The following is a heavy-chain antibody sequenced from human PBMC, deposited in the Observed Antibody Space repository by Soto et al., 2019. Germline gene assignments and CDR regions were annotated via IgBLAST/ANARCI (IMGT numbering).Heavy chain of an antibody. V-gene: IGHV3-23*01. Sequence: GGSLRLSCAASGFTFSSYAMSWVRQAPGKGLEWVSAISGSGGSTYYAYSVKGRFTISRDNSKNTLYLQMNSLRAEDAAVYYCAKDREEGHGSGSYYDYWGQGTLVTVSS. D-gene: IGHD3-10*01. J-gene: IGHJ4*02. CDR2: ISGSGGST. CDR1: GFTFSSYA. CDR3: AKDREEGHGSGSYYDY.